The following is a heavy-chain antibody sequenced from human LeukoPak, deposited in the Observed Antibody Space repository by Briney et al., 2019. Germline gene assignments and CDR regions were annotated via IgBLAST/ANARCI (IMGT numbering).Heavy chain of an antibody. J-gene: IGHJ3*02. CDR2: IYPGDSDT. V-gene: IGHV5-51*01. Sequence: GESLKISCKGSGYSFTSYWIGWVRQMPGKGLEWMGIIYPGDSDTRYSPSFQGQVTISADKSISTAYPQWSSLKASDTAMYYCARLMAAWGIVVVPAAPADAFDIWGQGTMVTVSS. CDR3: ARLMAAWGIVVVPAAPADAFDI. D-gene: IGHD2-2*01. CDR1: GYSFTSYW.